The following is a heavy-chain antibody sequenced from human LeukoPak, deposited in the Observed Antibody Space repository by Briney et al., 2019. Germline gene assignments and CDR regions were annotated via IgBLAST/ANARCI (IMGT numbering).Heavy chain of an antibody. CDR2: ISSTSAYI. CDR1: GFALKSYS. V-gene: IGHV3-21*01. J-gene: IGHJ4*02. Sequence: GGSLRLSCAGSGFALKSYSLSWVRQAPGKGLEWVSSISSTSAYIYYADSVKGRFTISRDNVDNVVYLQMNSLGAEDTAVYYCARDSAQLPLDYWGQGTLVTVSS. D-gene: IGHD1-1*01. CDR3: ARDSAQLPLDY.